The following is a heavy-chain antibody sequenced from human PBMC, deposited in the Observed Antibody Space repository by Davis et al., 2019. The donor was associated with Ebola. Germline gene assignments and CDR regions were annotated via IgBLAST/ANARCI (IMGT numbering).Heavy chain of an antibody. CDR1: GFTFGGYW. D-gene: IGHD3-10*01. V-gene: IGHV3-7*01. CDR2: IKQDGSDK. CDR3: ARRYYGSGTYYKDY. J-gene: IGHJ4*02. Sequence: PGGSLRLSCVASGFTFGGYWMNWVRQAPGKGLEWVANIKQDGSDKYYMDSVKGRFTVSRDNAKNSLYLQMNTLRAEDTAVYYCARRYYGSGTYYKDYWGQGTLVTVSS.